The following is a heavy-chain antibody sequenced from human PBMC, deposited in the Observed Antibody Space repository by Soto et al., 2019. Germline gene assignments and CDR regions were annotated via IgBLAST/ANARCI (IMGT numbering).Heavy chain of an antibody. CDR3: AKDPDCSGPRCYSKAFDI. CDR2: ITGNGDSS. Sequence: PGGSLRLSCAASGFTFSSYGMTWVRQAQGKGLEWVSSITGNGDSSHYADSVTGRFTISRDNSRSTLYLQMNSLRVEDTAVYYCAKDPDCSGPRCYSKAFDIWGQGTVVTVSS. D-gene: IGHD2-15*01. CDR1: GFTFSSYG. J-gene: IGHJ3*02. V-gene: IGHV3-23*01.